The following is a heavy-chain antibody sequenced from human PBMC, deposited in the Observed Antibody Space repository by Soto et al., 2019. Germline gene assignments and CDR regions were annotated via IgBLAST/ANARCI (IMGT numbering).Heavy chain of an antibody. CDR1: GFTFSSYS. D-gene: IGHD5-18*01. CDR3: ARDFIRGTRGVEAMDY. V-gene: IGHV3-21*01. Sequence: EVQLVESGGGLVKPGGSLRLSCAASGFTFSSYSMNWVRQAPGQRLEWVSSISSSSSYIYYADSVKGRITISRDNAKNSRYLKMEGLSAEYTAVYYWARDFIRGTRGVEAMDYWGQGTMVTVSS. J-gene: IGHJ4*01. CDR2: ISSSSSYI.